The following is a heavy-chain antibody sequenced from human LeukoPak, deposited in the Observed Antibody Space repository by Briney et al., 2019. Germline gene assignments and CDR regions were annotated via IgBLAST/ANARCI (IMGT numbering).Heavy chain of an antibody. CDR3: ARDWAYNGGSYGVD. V-gene: IGHV3-7*01. Sequence: GGSLRLSCAASGFTFSSYWMTWVRQAPGKGLEWVAHIKQDGSEKYYVDSVKGRFTISRDNAKNSLYLQMNSLRAEDTAVYYCARDWAYNGGSYGVDWGQGTLVTVSS. J-gene: IGHJ4*02. D-gene: IGHD1-26*01. CDR2: IKQDGSEK. CDR1: GFTFSSYW.